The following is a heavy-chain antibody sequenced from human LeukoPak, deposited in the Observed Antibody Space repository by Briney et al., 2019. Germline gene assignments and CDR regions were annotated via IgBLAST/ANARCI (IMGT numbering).Heavy chain of an antibody. CDR3: ARDVYYGSGSYSNDAFDI. Sequence: QPGGPLRLSCAASGFTFSGYWMHWVRQDPGKGLVWVSRINSDGSSTTYADSVKGRFTISRDNAKNTLYLQMNSLRAEDTAVYYCARDVYYGSGSYSNDAFDIWGQGTMVTVSS. CDR2: INSDGSST. J-gene: IGHJ3*02. CDR1: GFTFSGYW. D-gene: IGHD3-10*01. V-gene: IGHV3-74*01.